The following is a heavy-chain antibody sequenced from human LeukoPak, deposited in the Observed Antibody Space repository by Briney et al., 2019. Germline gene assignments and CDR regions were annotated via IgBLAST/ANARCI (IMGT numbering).Heavy chain of an antibody. CDR3: ARAPHPIVANRGVYWFDP. Sequence: PSETLSLTCTVSGGSISRYYWSWIRQPPGKGLEWIGYIYYSGSTNYNPSLKSRVTISVDTSKNQFSLKLSSVTAADTAVYYCARAPHPIVANRGVYWFDPWGQGTLVTVSS. D-gene: IGHD5-12*01. CDR2: IYYSGST. V-gene: IGHV4-59*01. CDR1: GGSISRYY. J-gene: IGHJ5*02.